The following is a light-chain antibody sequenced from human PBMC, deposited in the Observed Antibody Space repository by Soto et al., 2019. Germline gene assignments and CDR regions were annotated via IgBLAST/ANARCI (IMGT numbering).Light chain of an antibody. CDR1: NIGDKN. V-gene: IGLV3-21*04. J-gene: IGLJ3*02. CDR2: NDS. Sequence: SYVLTQTPSVSVAPGKTTIITCGGNNIGDKNVHWYQEKPGQAPVVVIYNDSDRPSGIPERFSGSNSGNTATLTISRVEAGDEADYYCQAWDSTSDHVVFGRGTKVTVL. CDR3: QAWDSTSDHVV.